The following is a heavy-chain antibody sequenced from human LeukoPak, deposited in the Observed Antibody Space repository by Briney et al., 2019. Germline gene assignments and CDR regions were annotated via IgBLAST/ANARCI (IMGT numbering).Heavy chain of an antibody. CDR1: GFTFSSYA. CDR2: ISYDGSNK. Sequence: SGGSLRLSCAASGFTFSSYAMHWVRQAPGKGLEWVAVISYDGSNKYYADSVKGRFTISRDNSKNTLYLQMNSLRAEDTAVYYCARGDSSGCRAFDIWGQGTMVTVSS. CDR3: ARGDSSGCRAFDI. J-gene: IGHJ3*02. V-gene: IGHV3-30*04. D-gene: IGHD6-19*01.